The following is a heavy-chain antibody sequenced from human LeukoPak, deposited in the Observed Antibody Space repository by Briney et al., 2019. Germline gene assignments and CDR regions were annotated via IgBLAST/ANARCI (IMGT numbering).Heavy chain of an antibody. Sequence: GGSLRLSCAASGFTVSSNYMSWVRQAPGKGLEWVSVIYSGGSTHYADSVKGRFTISRDNSKNTLYLQMNSLRAEDTAVYYCARLGFGGYDYWGTYYYYYGMDVWGQGTTVTVSS. CDR2: IYSGGST. CDR3: ARLGFGGYDYWGTYYYYYGMDV. J-gene: IGHJ6*02. D-gene: IGHD5-12*01. V-gene: IGHV3-66*01. CDR1: GFTVSSNY.